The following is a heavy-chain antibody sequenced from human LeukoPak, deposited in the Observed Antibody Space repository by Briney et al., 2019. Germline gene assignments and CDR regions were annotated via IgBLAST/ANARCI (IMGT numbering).Heavy chain of an antibody. V-gene: IGHV1-46*01. CDR3: ARVREGNWDAFDI. CDR2: INPSGGST. J-gene: IGHJ3*02. CDR1: GYTFTSYY. D-gene: IGHD1-20*01. Sequence: ASVRVSCKASGYTFTSYYMHWARQAPGQGLEWMGIINPSGGSTSYAQKFQGRVTMTRDTSTSTVYMELSSLRSEDTAVYYCARVREGNWDAFDIWGQGTMVTVSS.